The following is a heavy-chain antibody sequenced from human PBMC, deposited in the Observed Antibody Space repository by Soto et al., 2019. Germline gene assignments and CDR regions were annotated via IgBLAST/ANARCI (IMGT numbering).Heavy chain of an antibody. CDR2: ISYDGSNK. CDR1: GFTFSSYG. V-gene: IGHV3-30*18. J-gene: IGHJ4*02. CDR3: AKDLRYYYDSSGSELVDY. Sequence: VGSLRLSCAASGFTFSSYGMHWVRQAPGKGLEWVAVISYDGSNKYYADSVKGRFTISRDNSKNTLYLQMNSLRAEDTAVYYCAKDLRYYYDSSGSELVDYWGQGTLVTVSS. D-gene: IGHD3-22*01.